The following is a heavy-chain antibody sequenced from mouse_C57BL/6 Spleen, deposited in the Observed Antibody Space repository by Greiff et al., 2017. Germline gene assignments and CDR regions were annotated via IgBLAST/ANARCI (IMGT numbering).Heavy chain of an antibody. CDR3: ARYYGSSPYWYFGV. Sequence: VQLVESGPGLVAPSQSLSITCTVSGFSLTSYAISWVRQPPGKGLEWLGVIWTGGGTNYNSALKSRPSRSTDNSKSQAFLKMNSLQTDDTARYYCARYYGSSPYWYFGVWGTGTTVTVSS. CDR2: IWTGGGT. J-gene: IGHJ1*03. CDR1: GFSLTSYA. D-gene: IGHD1-1*01. V-gene: IGHV2-9-1*01.